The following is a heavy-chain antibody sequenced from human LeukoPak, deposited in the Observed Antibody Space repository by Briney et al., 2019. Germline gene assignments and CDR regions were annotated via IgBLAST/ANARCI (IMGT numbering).Heavy chain of an antibody. D-gene: IGHD7-27*01. Sequence: GGSLRLSCATSGFTFTNYGMNWVRQAPGKGLEWVSSISSSSSYIYYADSVKGRFTISRDNAKNSLYLQMNSLRAEDTAVYYCARGFETGAYDYWGQGTLVTVSS. J-gene: IGHJ4*02. CDR3: ARGFETGAYDY. V-gene: IGHV3-21*01. CDR1: GFTFTNYG. CDR2: ISSSSSYI.